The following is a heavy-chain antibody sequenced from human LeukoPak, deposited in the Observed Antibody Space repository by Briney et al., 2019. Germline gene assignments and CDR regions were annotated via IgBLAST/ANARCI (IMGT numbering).Heavy chain of an antibody. CDR3: ARNRGGPRYCSSTSCYRSWFDP. D-gene: IGHD2-2*01. Sequence: GASVKVSCKASGGTFSSYAISWVRQAPGQGLEWMGGIIPIFGTANYAQKFQGRVTITADESTSTAYMELSSLRSEDTAVYYCARNRGGPRYCSSTSCYRSWFDPWGQGNLVTVSS. J-gene: IGHJ5*02. CDR1: GGTFSSYA. V-gene: IGHV1-69*13. CDR2: IIPIFGTA.